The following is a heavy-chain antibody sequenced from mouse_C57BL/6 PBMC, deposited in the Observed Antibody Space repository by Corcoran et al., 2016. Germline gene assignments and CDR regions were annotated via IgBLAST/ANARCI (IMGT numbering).Heavy chain of an antibody. CDR3: ARGTTVGSDY. CDR1: GYTFTTYG. CDR2: INTYSGVP. D-gene: IGHD1-1*01. V-gene: IGHV9-3*01. J-gene: IGHJ2*01. Sequence: QIQLVQSGPELKKPGETVKISCKASGYTFTTYGMSWVKQAPGKGLKWMGWINTYSGVPTYADDFKGRFAFSLETSASTAYLQINNLKNEDTATDFCARGTTVGSDYWGQGTTLIVSS.